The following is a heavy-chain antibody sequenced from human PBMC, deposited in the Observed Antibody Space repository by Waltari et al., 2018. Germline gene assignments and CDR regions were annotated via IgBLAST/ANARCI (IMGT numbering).Heavy chain of an antibody. CDR3: TRALDY. CDR1: GFTFSNYW. V-gene: IGHV3-7*04. J-gene: IGHJ4*02. Sequence: EVHLVESGGGLVQPGGSLRLSCAASGFTFSNYWMDWVRQAPGKGLEWVANINQDGSEKYYVDSVKGRFTISRDNAKNSLDLQMNSLRAEDTAVYYCTRALDYWGQGVLDPVSS. CDR2: INQDGSEK.